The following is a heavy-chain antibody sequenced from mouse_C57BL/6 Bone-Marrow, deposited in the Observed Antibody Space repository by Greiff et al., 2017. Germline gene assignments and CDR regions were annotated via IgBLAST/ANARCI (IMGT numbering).Heavy chain of an antibody. CDR1: GYTFTSYW. V-gene: IGHV1-69*01. D-gene: IGHD1-1*01. J-gene: IGHJ3*01. Sequence: QVQLQQPGAELVMPGASVKLSCKASGYTFTSYWMHWVKQRPGQGLEWIGEIDPSDSYTNSHQKFKGKSTLTVDKSSSPAYMQLSSLTSEDSEVYYSARETTAVEAWFAYGGQGTLVTVSA. CDR2: IDPSDSYT. CDR3: ARETTAVEAWFAY.